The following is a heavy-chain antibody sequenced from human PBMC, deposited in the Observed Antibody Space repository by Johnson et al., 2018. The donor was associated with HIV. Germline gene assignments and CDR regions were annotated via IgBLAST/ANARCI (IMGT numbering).Heavy chain of an antibody. CDR3: ARHGRYCSGGGCDHDVFDI. CDR1: GFIFGDYG. Sequence: VQLVESGGGVVRPGGSLRLSCAASGFIFGDYGMSWVRQVPGKGLEWVCDINWNGGSARYADSVKGRFTISRDNAKNSLYVQMNSLRVEDTALYYCARHGRYCSGGGCDHDVFDIWGQGTMVTVSS. CDR2: INWNGGSA. J-gene: IGHJ3*02. D-gene: IGHD2-15*01. V-gene: IGHV3-20*04.